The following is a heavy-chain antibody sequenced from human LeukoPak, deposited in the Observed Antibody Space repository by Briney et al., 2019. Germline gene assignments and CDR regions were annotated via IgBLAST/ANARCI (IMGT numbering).Heavy chain of an antibody. CDR1: KFSFQDFG. D-gene: IGHD2-15*01. CDR2: IGGSGGFT. CDR3: AKVSIVSYYFDS. V-gene: IGHV3-23*01. Sequence: GGSLRLSCVASKFSFQDFGMNWVRQAPGKGLEWVSGIGGSGGFTYYADSVKGRFTISRDNSKNTLYLEMNSLRSEDTAVYYCAKVSIVSYYFDSWGQGTLVTVSS. J-gene: IGHJ4*02.